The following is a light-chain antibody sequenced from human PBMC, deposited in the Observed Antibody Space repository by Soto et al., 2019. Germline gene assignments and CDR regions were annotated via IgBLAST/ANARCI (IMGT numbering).Light chain of an antibody. CDR2: DAS. J-gene: IGKJ2*01. Sequence: DIQMTKSPSSLSASVGDRVTVTCRASQSIGRYLNWYQQKPGKAPKPLIYDASSLQTGVPSRFSGNESGTDFTLTINSLQPEDFATYYCQQSFSAPRTFGQGTKLEIK. CDR1: QSIGRY. V-gene: IGKV1-39*01. CDR3: QQSFSAPRT.